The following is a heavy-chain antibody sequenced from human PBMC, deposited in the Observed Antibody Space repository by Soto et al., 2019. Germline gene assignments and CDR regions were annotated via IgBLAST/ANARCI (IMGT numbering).Heavy chain of an antibody. CDR3: ARGYWGYSSSWYLDY. CDR2: INHSGST. J-gene: IGHJ4*02. D-gene: IGHD6-13*01. CDR1: GGSFSGYY. Sequence: SETLSLTCAVSGGSFSGYYWSWIRQPPGKGLEWIGEINHSGSTNYNPSLKSRVTISVDTSKNQFSLKLSSVTAADTAVYYCARGYWGYSSSWYLDYWGQGTLVTVSS. V-gene: IGHV4-34*01.